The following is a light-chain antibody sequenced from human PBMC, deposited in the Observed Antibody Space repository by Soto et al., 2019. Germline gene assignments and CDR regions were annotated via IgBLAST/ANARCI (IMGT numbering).Light chain of an antibody. CDR2: DAS. J-gene: IGKJ1*01. CDR1: QTISSW. V-gene: IGKV1-5*01. CDR3: QQYNSYPWT. Sequence: DIQMTQSPSTLSGSVGDRVTITCRASQTISSWLAWYRQKPGKAPKLLIYDASSLESGVPSRFSGSGSGTEFTLTISSLQPDDFATYYCQQYNSYPWTFGQGTKVDI.